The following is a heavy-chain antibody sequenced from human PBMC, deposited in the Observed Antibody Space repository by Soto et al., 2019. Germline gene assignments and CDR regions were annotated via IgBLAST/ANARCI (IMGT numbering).Heavy chain of an antibody. CDR3: ARDPLVVPAVVSCFYYYYGREV. J-gene: IGHJ6*02. V-gene: IGHV4-59*01. D-gene: IGHD2-2*01. Sequence: PSETLSLTCTVSGGSISSYYWSWIRQPPGKGLEWIGYIYYSGSTNYNPSLKSRVTISVDTSKNQFSLKLSSVTAADTAVYYCARDPLVVPAVVSCFYYYYGREVGGQGTTVPVPS. CDR2: IYYSGST. CDR1: GGSISSYY.